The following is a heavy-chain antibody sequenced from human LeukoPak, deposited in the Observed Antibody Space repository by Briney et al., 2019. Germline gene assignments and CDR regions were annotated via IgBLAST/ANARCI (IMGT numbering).Heavy chain of an antibody. J-gene: IGHJ4*02. V-gene: IGHV4-30-2*01. CDR2: IYHSGST. CDR1: GGSISSGGYS. CDR3: ARGLDDSGYDSHFDY. Sequence: SETLSLTCAVSGGSISSGGYSWSWIRQPPGTGLEWIGYIYHSGSTYYNPSLKSRVTISVDRSKNQFSLKLSSVTAADTAVYYCARGLDDSGYDSHFDYWGQGTLVTVSS. D-gene: IGHD5-12*01.